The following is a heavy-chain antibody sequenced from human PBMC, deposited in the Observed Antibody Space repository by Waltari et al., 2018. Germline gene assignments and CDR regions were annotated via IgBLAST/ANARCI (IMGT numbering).Heavy chain of an antibody. CDR1: GYSISSGYY. Sequence: QVQLQESGPGLVKPSETMSLTCAVSGYSISSGYYWGWIRQPPGKGLEWIGSIYHSGSTYYNPSLKSRVTISVDTSKNQFSLKPSSVTAADTAVYYCASSPGKSYWYFDLWGRGTLVTVSS. V-gene: IGHV4-38-2*01. CDR3: ASSPGKSYWYFDL. J-gene: IGHJ2*01. CDR2: IYHSGST.